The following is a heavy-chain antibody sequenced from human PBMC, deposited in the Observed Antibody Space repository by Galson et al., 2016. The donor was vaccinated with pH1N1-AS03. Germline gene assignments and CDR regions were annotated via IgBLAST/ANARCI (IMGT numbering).Heavy chain of an antibody. D-gene: IGHD3-10*01. CDR1: GASISSRSYH. CDR3: ATYMAGEGGRGY. V-gene: IGHV4-39*02. J-gene: IGHJ4*02. CDR2: VDYNVGT. Sequence: LSLTCTVSGASISSRSYHWVWIRQPPGKGLEWIGIVDYNVGTYYNPSLKSRVTIPADTSNNRFSLKLTSVTATDTAIYYCATYMAGEGGRGYWGPGTLVTVSS.